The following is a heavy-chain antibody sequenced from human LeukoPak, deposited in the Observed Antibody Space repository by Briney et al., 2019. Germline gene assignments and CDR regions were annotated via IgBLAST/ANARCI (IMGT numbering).Heavy chain of an antibody. J-gene: IGHJ4*02. D-gene: IGHD5-18*01. Sequence: GGSLRLSCAASGFTFDDYAMNWVRQAPGKGLEWVSGISWNSGSIGYADSVKGRFTISRDNAKNSLYLQMNSLRAEDTAVYYCARKGAYSYGHPNYFDYWGQGTLVTVSS. V-gene: IGHV3-9*01. CDR2: ISWNSGSI. CDR3: ARKGAYSYGHPNYFDY. CDR1: GFTFDDYA.